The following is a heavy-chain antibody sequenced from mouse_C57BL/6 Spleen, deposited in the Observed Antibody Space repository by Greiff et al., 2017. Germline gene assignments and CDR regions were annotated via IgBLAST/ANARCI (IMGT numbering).Heavy chain of an antibody. Sequence: EVQLQQSGPELVKPGASVTIPCKASGYTFTDYNMDWVKQTPGKSLEWIGDINPNNGGTIYTQKFTGKAILTVDKSSSTAYMELSSLTSEDTAVYYGARYRYYYGRSYFDVWGTGTTVTVAA. V-gene: IGHV1-18*01. CDR3: ARYRYYYGRSYFDV. CDR1: GYTFTDYN. CDR2: INPNNGGT. D-gene: IGHD1-1*01. J-gene: IGHJ1*03.